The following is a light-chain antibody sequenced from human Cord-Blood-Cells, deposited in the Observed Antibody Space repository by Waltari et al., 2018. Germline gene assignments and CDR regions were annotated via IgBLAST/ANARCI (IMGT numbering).Light chain of an antibody. J-gene: IGLJ3*02. CDR1: SSDVGGYNY. CDR2: DVS. V-gene: IGLV2-14*01. CDR3: SSYTSSSTWV. Sequence: QSALTQTASVSGSPGQSITISCTGISSDVGGYNYVSWYQQHPGKAPKLMIYDVSNRPSGVSNRFSGSKSGNTASLTISGLQAEDEADYYCSSYTSSSTWVFGGGTKLTVL.